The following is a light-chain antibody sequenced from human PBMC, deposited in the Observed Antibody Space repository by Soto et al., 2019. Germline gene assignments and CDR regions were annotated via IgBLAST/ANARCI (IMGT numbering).Light chain of an antibody. V-gene: IGKV3-11*01. Sequence: EIVLPQSPATLALSPGERATLSCRASQSVSRNLAWYQQKPGQAPRLLIYDASNRATGIPARFSGSVSGTYFTLTISSLAPEDFAVYYCQQGNNWPPVTFGGGTKVEIK. CDR1: QSVSRN. CDR3: QQGNNWPPVT. J-gene: IGKJ4*01. CDR2: DAS.